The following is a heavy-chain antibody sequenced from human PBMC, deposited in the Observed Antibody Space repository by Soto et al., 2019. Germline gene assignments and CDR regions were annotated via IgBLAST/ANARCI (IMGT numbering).Heavy chain of an antibody. CDR1: GGSISSSSYY. CDR2: IYYSGST. CDR3: ATGPRYYDSSGIPPGWFDP. D-gene: IGHD3-22*01. V-gene: IGHV4-39*01. J-gene: IGHJ5*02. Sequence: QLQLQESGPGLVKPSETLSLTCTVSGGSISSSSYYWGWIRQPPGKGLEWIGSIYYSGSTYYNPSLKSRVTISVDTSKNQFSLKLSSVTAADTAVYYCATGPRYYDSSGIPPGWFDPWGQGTLVTVSS.